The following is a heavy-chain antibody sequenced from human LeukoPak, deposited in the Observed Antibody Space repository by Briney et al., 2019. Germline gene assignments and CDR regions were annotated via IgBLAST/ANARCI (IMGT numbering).Heavy chain of an antibody. CDR1: GGSLSSSSYY. D-gene: IGHD3-10*01. CDR2: MYHSGST. J-gene: IGHJ5*02. V-gene: IGHV4-39*02. CDR3: ARRYYYVSGSYYNHFDP. Sequence: PSETLSLTCTVSGGSLSSSSYYWGWIRQPPGKGLEWIGSMYHSGSTYYNPSLKSRVTISVDTSTNHFSLKLSSVTAADTAVYYCARRYYYVSGSYYNHFDPWGQGTLVTVSS.